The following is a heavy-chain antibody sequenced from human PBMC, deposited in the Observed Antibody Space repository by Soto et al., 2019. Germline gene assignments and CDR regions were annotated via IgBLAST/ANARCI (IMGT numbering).Heavy chain of an antibody. CDR1: GGTFSSYA. Sequence: SVKVSCKSSGGTFSSYAISWVRQAPGQGLEWMGGIIPIFGTANYAQKFQGRVTITADESTSTAYMELSSLRSEDTAVYYCARLGIAARPFDYWGQGTLVTVSS. CDR2: IIPIFGTA. CDR3: ARLGIAARPFDY. D-gene: IGHD6-6*01. V-gene: IGHV1-69*13. J-gene: IGHJ4*02.